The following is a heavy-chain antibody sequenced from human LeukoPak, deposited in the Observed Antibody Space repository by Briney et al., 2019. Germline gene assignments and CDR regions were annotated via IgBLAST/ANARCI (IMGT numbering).Heavy chain of an antibody. Sequence: TSETLSLTCNVSGGSISSSSYYWGWIRQPPGKGLEWIGSIYYSGSTYYNPSLKSRVTISVDTSKNQFSLKLSSVTAADTAVYYCAREFSGSYWVYYYYYMDVWGKGTTVTVSS. CDR3: AREFSGSYWVYYYYYMDV. D-gene: IGHD1-26*01. CDR1: GGSISSSSYY. CDR2: IYYSGST. J-gene: IGHJ6*03. V-gene: IGHV4-39*07.